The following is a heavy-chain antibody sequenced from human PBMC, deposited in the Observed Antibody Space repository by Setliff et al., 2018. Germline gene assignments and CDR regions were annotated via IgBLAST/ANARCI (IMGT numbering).Heavy chain of an antibody. CDR1: GGSISSSSYY. Sequence: SETLSLTCTVSGGSISSSSYYWGWIRQPPGKGLEWIGSIYYSGSTYYNPSLKSRVTISVDTSKNQFSLKLSSVTAADTAVYYCAGLYYYGSGSYPAPIDYWGQGTLVTAPQ. V-gene: IGHV4-39*01. J-gene: IGHJ4*02. D-gene: IGHD3-10*01. CDR3: AGLYYYGSGSYPAPIDY. CDR2: IYYSGST.